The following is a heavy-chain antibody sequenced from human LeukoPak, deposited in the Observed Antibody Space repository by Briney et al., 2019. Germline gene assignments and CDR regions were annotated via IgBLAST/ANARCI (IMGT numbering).Heavy chain of an antibody. Sequence: PSETLSLTCAVYGGSFSGYYWSWIRQPPGKGLEWIGEINHSGSTNYNPSLKSRVTISVDTSKNQFSLKLSSVTAADTAVYYCARERDYGDYGPFDYWGQGTLVTVSS. V-gene: IGHV4-34*01. CDR1: GGSFSGYY. J-gene: IGHJ4*02. CDR3: ARERDYGDYGPFDY. CDR2: INHSGST. D-gene: IGHD4-17*01.